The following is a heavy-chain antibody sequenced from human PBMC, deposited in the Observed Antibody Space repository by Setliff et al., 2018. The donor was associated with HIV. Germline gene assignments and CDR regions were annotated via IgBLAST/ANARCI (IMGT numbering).Heavy chain of an antibody. CDR1: GYTFTSYG. J-gene: IGHJ4*02. CDR2: ISAYNGNT. CDR3: ARDRGIAVAGFFDY. V-gene: IGHV1-18*01. D-gene: IGHD6-19*01. Sequence: SVKVSCKASGYTFTSYGISWVRQAPGQGLEWMGWISAYNGNTNYAQKLQGRVTMTTDTSTSTAYMELRSLRSDDTAVYYCARDRGIAVAGFFDYWGQGTLVTVSS.